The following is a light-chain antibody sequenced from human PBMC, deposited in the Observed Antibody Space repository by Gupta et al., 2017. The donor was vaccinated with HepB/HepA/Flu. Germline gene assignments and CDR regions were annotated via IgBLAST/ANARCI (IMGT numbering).Light chain of an antibody. CDR1: QSVNSY. J-gene: IGKJ5*01. V-gene: IGKV3-11*01. Sequence: EIVLTQPPATLSLSPGESATLSCRASQSVNSYLAWYQQKPGQAPRVLIYDTSNRATGIPARFSGSGSGTDFTLTISNLEPEDFAVYYCQQRSSWPITFGQGTRLEIK. CDR2: DTS. CDR3: QQRSSWPIT.